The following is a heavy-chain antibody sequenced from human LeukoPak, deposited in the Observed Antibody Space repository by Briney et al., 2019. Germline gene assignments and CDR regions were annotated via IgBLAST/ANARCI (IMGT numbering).Heavy chain of an antibody. J-gene: IGHJ5*02. Sequence: GESLKISCKGSGYSFTSYWIGWVRQMPGKGLEWTGIIYPGDSDTRYSPSFQGQVTISADKSISTAYLQWSSLKASDTAMYYCARRLGSSGWFNWFDPWGQGTLVTVSS. V-gene: IGHV5-51*01. CDR1: GYSFTSYW. CDR2: IYPGDSDT. D-gene: IGHD6-19*01. CDR3: ARRLGSSGWFNWFDP.